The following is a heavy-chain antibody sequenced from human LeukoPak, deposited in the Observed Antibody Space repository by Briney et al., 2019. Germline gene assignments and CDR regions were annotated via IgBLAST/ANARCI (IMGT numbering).Heavy chain of an antibody. CDR3: ARGYNWFDP. D-gene: IGHD2-2*01. CDR2: IYYSGST. Sequence: PSETLSLTCTVSGGSISSYYWSWIRQPPGKGLEWIGYIYYSGSTNYNPSLKSRVTISVDTSKSQSSLKLSSVTAADTAVYYCARGYNWFDPWGQGTLVTVSS. V-gene: IGHV4-59*12. J-gene: IGHJ5*02. CDR1: GGSISSYY.